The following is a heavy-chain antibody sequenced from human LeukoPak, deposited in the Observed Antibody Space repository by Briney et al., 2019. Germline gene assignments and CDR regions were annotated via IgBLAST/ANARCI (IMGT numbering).Heavy chain of an antibody. CDR2: ISSSSSYI. CDR3: ARDYGIVVVTTGYFDY. D-gene: IGHD3-22*01. V-gene: IGHV3-21*01. CDR1: GFTFSSYS. Sequence: GGSLRLSCAASGFTFSSYSMNWVRQAPGKGLEWVSSISSSSSYIYYADSVKGRFTISRDNAKNSLYLQMNSLRAEDTAVYYCARDYGIVVVTTGYFDYWGQGTLSPSPQ. J-gene: IGHJ4*02.